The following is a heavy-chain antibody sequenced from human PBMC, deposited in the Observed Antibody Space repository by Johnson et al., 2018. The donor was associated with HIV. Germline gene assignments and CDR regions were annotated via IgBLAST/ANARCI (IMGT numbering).Heavy chain of an antibody. CDR3: ARVGQKLVPVPRGAFDI. Sequence: HVQLVESGGGLVKPGGSLRLSCAASGFTFSDYYMSWIRQAPGKGLEWVSYISSSRSTIYYADSVKGRFTISRDNSKNTLYLQMNSLRAEDTAVYYCARVGQKLVPVPRGAFDIWGQGTMVTVSS. J-gene: IGHJ3*02. CDR1: GFTFSDYY. V-gene: IGHV3-11*04. CDR2: ISSSRSTI. D-gene: IGHD6-6*01.